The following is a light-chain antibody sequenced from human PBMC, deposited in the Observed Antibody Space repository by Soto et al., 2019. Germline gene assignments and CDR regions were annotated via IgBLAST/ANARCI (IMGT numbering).Light chain of an antibody. CDR2: KAS. Sequence: DIQVTQSPSTLSASVGDRVSITCRASQSITSWLAWYQQRPGKAPNLLIYKASSLESGVPSRFSGSGSGTEFTLTISSLQTDDFATYYCQQYNSYPLTFGGGTKVDIK. V-gene: IGKV1-5*03. J-gene: IGKJ4*01. CDR3: QQYNSYPLT. CDR1: QSITSW.